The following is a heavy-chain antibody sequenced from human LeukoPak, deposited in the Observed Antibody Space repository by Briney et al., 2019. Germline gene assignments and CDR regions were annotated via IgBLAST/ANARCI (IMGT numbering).Heavy chain of an antibody. Sequence: GGSLGLSCAASGFSFSTYGMHWVRQAPGKGLEWVALIWNAGTNTYCADSVKGRFTISRDNSKNTLYLQMNSLRAEDTAVYYCAGDTPPGGDYYFDYWGQGTLVIVSS. CDR2: IWNAGTNT. CDR1: GFSFSTYG. J-gene: IGHJ4*02. V-gene: IGHV3-33*01. CDR3: AGDTPPGGDYYFDY. D-gene: IGHD3-16*01.